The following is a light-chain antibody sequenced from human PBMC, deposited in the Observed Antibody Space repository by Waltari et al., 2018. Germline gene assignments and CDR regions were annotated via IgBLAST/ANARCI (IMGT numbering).Light chain of an antibody. CDR2: EVS. Sequence: QSALTQPASVSGSPGPAITISCTGTSSDIGRYNYVSWYQQHPGKAPKPVISEVSNRPSGVSNRFSGSKSGNTASLTISGLQAEDGAHYYCSSYTNSGNVVFGGGTKLTVL. V-gene: IGLV2-14*01. J-gene: IGLJ2*01. CDR1: SSDIGRYNY. CDR3: SSYTNSGNVV.